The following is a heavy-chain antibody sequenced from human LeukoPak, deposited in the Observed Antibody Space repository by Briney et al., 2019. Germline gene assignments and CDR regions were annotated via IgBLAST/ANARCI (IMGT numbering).Heavy chain of an antibody. V-gene: IGHV3-30-3*01. CDR2: ISYDGSNK. Sequence: PGGSLSFSCAASGFTVRSNYMGWVPKAPGKGRGWGAVISYDGSNKYYADSVKGRFTISRDNSKNTLYLQMNSLRAEDTAVYYCARKVATTSYYYYGMDVWGQGTTVTVSS. D-gene: IGHD5-12*01. CDR1: GFTVRSNY. CDR3: ARKVATTSYYYYGMDV. J-gene: IGHJ6*02.